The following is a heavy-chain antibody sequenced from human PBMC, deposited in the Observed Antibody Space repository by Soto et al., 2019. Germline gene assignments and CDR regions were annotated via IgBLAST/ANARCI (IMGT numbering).Heavy chain of an antibody. CDR3: ASSVTSYYYYYGMDV. CDR2: ISYDGSNK. Sequence: PGGSLRLSCVASGFTVDDYAMHWVRQAPGKGLEWVAVISYDGSNKYYADSVKGRFTISRDNSKNTLYLQMNSLRAEDTAVYYCASSVTSYYYYYGMDVWGQGTTVTVSS. CDR1: GFTVDDYA. D-gene: IGHD4-17*01. V-gene: IGHV3-30-3*01. J-gene: IGHJ6*02.